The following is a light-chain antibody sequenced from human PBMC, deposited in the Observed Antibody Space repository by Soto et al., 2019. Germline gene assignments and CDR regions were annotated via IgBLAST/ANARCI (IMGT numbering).Light chain of an antibody. Sequence: DIQLTQSPSFLSASVGDRVTITCRASQAISGYLAWFQQKPGKAPKLLIYGASTLQSGVPSRFSGSGSETEFALTISSLQPEDFATYSCQQLHIYPCTFGPGTKVDIK. J-gene: IGKJ3*01. CDR3: QQLHIYPCT. CDR2: GAS. V-gene: IGKV1-9*01. CDR1: QAISGY.